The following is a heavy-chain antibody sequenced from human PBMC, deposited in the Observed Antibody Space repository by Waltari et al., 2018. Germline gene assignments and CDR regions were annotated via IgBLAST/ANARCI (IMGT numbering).Heavy chain of an antibody. CDR3: ARERSGSNYFDP. J-gene: IGHJ5*02. CDR2: IYYTGST. CDR1: GGTISDGDYF. V-gene: IGHV4-30-4*08. D-gene: IGHD3-3*01. Sequence: QVQLHESGPGLVKPSQTLSLSCAVTGGTISDGDYFWSWIRQPPGKGLEWLGFIYYTGSTLYRPSLMRRISMSLDTSKNLFSLELTSVTAADTAVYYCARERSGSNYFDPWGQGTLVTVSS.